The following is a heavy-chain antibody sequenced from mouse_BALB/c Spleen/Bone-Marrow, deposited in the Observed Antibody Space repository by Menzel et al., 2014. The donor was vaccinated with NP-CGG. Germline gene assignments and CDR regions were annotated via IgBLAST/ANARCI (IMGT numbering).Heavy chain of an antibody. D-gene: IGHD1-1*01. CDR3: ARSGSSSGYFDY. Sequence: EVQRVESGGGLVQPGGSRKLSCAASGFTFSSFGMHWVRQAPEKGLEWVAYISSGSSTVYYADKVMGRFTISRDKPKNTLFLQMTSLRSEDTAMYYCARSGSSSGYFDYWGQGTTLTVSS. CDR2: ISSGSSTV. V-gene: IGHV5-17*02. CDR1: GFTFSSFG. J-gene: IGHJ2*01.